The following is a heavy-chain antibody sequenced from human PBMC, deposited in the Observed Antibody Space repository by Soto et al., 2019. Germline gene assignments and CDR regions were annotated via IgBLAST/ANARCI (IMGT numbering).Heavy chain of an antibody. CDR1: GFTFSNYA. J-gene: IGHJ6*02. CDR3: AKHTSSPHYYYGIDV. V-gene: IGHV3-23*01. Sequence: GGSLRLSCAASGFTFSNYAMSWVRQAPGKGLEWVSAISGSADRTYYADSVKGRFTISRDNSKKTLYLQMNSLRAEDTAVYYCAKHTSSPHYYYGIDVWGQGTTVTVSS. CDR2: ISGSADRT.